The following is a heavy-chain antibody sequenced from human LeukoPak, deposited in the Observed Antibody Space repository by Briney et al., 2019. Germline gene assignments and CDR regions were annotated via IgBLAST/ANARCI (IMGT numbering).Heavy chain of an antibody. D-gene: IGHD4-17*01. CDR1: GYTFTGYY. CDR2: INPNSGGT. V-gene: IGHV1-2*02. CDR3: ARDYGDYRGANY. Sequence: GASVKVSCKASGYTFTGYYMHWVRQAPGQGLEWMGCINPNSGGTNYAQKFQGRVTMTRDTSISTAYMELSRLRSDDTAVYYCARDYGDYRGANYWGQGTLVTVSS. J-gene: IGHJ4*02.